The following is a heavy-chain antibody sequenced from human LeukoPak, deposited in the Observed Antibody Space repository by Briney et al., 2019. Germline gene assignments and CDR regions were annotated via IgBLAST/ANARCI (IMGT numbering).Heavy chain of an antibody. D-gene: IGHD6-19*01. CDR1: GFTFSSYA. CDR2: ISYDGSNK. V-gene: IGHV3-30-3*01. Sequence: PGRSLRLSCAASGFTFSSYAMHWVRQAPGKGLEWVAVISYDGSNKYYADSVKGRFTISRDNSKNTLYLQMNSLRAEDTAVYYCARDRHSSGWSPIDYWGQGTLVTVSS. CDR3: ARDRHSSGWSPIDY. J-gene: IGHJ4*02.